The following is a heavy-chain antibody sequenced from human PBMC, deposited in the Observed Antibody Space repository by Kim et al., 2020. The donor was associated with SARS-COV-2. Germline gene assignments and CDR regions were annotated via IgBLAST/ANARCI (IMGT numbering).Heavy chain of an antibody. CDR3: AVHDLARFDP. V-gene: IGHV4-39*01. CDR1: GGSISSSSYY. Sequence: SETLSLTCTVSGGSISSSSYYWGWIRQPPGKGLKWIGSIYYSGSTYYNPSLKSRVTISVDTSKNQFSLKLSSVTAADTAVYYCAVHDLARFDPWGQGTLVTVSS. J-gene: IGHJ5*02. D-gene: IGHD1-1*01. CDR2: IYYSGST.